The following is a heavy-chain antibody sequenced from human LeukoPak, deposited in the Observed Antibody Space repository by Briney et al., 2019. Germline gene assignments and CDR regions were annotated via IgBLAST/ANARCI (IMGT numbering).Heavy chain of an antibody. J-gene: IGHJ4*02. CDR1: GFTFSSYA. D-gene: IGHD3-22*01. CDR3: AREEYDSSGYQPSYFDY. Sequence: GGSLRLSCAASGFTFSSYAMSWVRQAPGKGLEWVSSISSSSSYIYYADSVKGRFTISRDNAKNSLYLQMNSLRAEDTAVYYCAREEYDSSGYQPSYFDYWGQGTLVTVSS. V-gene: IGHV3-21*01. CDR2: ISSSSSYI.